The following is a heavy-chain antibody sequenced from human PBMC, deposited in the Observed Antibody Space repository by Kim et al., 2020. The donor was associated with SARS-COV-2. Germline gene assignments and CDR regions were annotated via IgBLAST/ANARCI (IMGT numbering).Heavy chain of an antibody. D-gene: IGHD6-13*01. J-gene: IGHJ5*02. CDR2: IWYDGSNK. Sequence: GGSLRLSCAASGFTFSSYGMHWVRQAPGKGLEWVAVIWYDGSNKYYADSVKGRFTISRDNSKNTLYLQMNSLRAEDTAVYYCAREWGLAAAGYNWFDPWGQGTLVTVSS. CDR1: GFTFSSYG. V-gene: IGHV3-33*01. CDR3: AREWGLAAAGYNWFDP.